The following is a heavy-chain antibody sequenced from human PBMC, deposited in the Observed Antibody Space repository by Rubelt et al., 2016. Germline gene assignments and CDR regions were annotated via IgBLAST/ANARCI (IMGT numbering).Heavy chain of an antibody. J-gene: IGHJ4*02. D-gene: IGHD6-19*01. CDR2: IDHRGST. Sequence: QVQLQQSGPGLVKPSETLSLSCSVSGGSLSGFYWTWIRLPPGKGLEWIGEIDHRGSTNYNPSLKSRVTISVDTSKNQFSLKLSAVTAAETAGYYCARDPRSGWDGYYLDYWGQGTLLTVSS. V-gene: IGHV4-59*01. CDR3: ARDPRSGWDGYYLDY. CDR1: GGSLSGFY.